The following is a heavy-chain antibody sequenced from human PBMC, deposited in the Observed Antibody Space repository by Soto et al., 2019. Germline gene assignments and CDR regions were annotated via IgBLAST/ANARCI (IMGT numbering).Heavy chain of an antibody. CDR1: GGTFSSYA. V-gene: IGHV1-69*01. CDR3: ARLFTATAPYYYYGMDV. CDR2: IIPIFGTA. D-gene: IGHD4-4*01. J-gene: IGHJ6*02. Sequence: QVQLVQSGAEVKKPGSSVKVSCKASGGTFSSYAISWVRQAPGQGLEWMGGIIPIFGTANYAQKFQGRVTITADESTSTAYMELSSLRSEDTAVYYCARLFTATAPYYYYGMDVWGQGTTVTVSS.